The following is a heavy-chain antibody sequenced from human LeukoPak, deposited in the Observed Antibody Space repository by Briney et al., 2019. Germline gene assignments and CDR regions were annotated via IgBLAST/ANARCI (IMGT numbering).Heavy chain of an antibody. D-gene: IGHD1-1*01. Sequence: GGSLRLSCAASGFTFSSYSMNWVRQAPGKGLEWVSSISSSSSYIYYADSVRGRFTISRDNAKNSLYLQMNSLRAEDTAVYYCARGWNEPGVGYWGQGTLVTVSS. V-gene: IGHV3-21*01. CDR1: GFTFSSYS. CDR2: ISSSSSYI. CDR3: ARGWNEPGVGY. J-gene: IGHJ4*02.